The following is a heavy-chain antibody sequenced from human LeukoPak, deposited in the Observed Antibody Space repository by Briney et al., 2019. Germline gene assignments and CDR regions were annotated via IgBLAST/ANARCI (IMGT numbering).Heavy chain of an antibody. Sequence: GGSLRLSCVASGFSFSTFDMYWVRQAAGGGLEWVAAVGTNHDTLYLGSVKGRFTISRENAKNSLSLEMSYLTVEDTAVYYCTGEWRGIASHYSGMDVWGQGTAVIVSS. CDR2: VGTNHDT. V-gene: IGHV3-13*01. J-gene: IGHJ6*02. CDR3: TGEWRGIASHYSGMDV. CDR1: GFSFSTFD. D-gene: IGHD3-16*02.